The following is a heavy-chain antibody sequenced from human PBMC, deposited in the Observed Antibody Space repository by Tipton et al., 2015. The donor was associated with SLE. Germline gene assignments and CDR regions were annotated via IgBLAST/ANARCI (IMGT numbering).Heavy chain of an antibody. CDR1: GGSISSDYYH. Sequence: TLSLTCTVSGGSISSDYYHWNWIRQHPGKGLEWIGNIYYSGSTYYNPSLESRVTMSVDTSKKHFSLNLSSVTAADTAVYYCARGQGNYYYYMDVWGEGTTVTVS. V-gene: IGHV4-31*03. CDR2: IYYSGST. D-gene: IGHD3-10*01. CDR3: ARGQGNYYYYMDV. J-gene: IGHJ6*03.